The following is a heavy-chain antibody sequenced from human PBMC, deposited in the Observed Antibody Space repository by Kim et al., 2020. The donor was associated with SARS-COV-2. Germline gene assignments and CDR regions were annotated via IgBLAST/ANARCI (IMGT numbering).Heavy chain of an antibody. D-gene: IGHD3-10*02. Sequence: GGSLRLSCAASGFTFSSYAMSWVRQAPGKGLEWVSAISGSGGSTYYADSVKGRFTISRDNSKNTLYLQMNSLRAEDTAVYYCAKVPFTMFVDTVRGDYFDYWGQGTLVTVSS. J-gene: IGHJ4*02. V-gene: IGHV3-23*01. CDR2: ISGSGGST. CDR3: AKVPFTMFVDTVRGDYFDY. CDR1: GFTFSSYA.